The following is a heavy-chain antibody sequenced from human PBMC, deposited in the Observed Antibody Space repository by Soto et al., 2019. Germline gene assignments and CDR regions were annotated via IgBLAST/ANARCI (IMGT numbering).Heavy chain of an antibody. V-gene: IGHV4-39*01. CDR3: ASQSSVYYYNDMHV. J-gene: IGHJ6*02. D-gene: IGHD6-25*01. CDR1: GGSISSSSYY. Sequence: SETLSLTCTVSGGSISSSSYYWGWIRQPPGKGLEWIGSIYYSGSTYYNPSLKSRVTISVDTSKNQFSLKLRSVTAADTAVYYCASQSSVYYYNDMHVWGQGTTVTVSS. CDR2: IYYSGST.